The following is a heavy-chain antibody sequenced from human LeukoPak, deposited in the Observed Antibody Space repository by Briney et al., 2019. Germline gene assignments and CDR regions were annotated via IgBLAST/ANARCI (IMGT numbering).Heavy chain of an antibody. J-gene: IGHJ4*02. D-gene: IGHD2-2*01. Sequence: PSETLSLTCSVSGDSMSNFYWSWIRQPPGKGLEWIGHIDYSGSTSYNPSLKSRGTISIDTSKNHFSLRLSSVAAADTAVYFCARGLSSTRRESDYWGQGTLVTVSS. V-gene: IGHV4-59*01. CDR2: IDYSGST. CDR1: GDSMSNFY. CDR3: ARGLSSTRRESDY.